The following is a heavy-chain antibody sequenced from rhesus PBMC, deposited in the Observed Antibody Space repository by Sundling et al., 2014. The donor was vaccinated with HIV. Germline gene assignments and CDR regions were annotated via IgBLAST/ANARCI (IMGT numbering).Heavy chain of an antibody. CDR1: TDSISGYY. V-gene: IGHV4-165*01. J-gene: IGHJ4*01. CDR3: ARVKSGSYSLRCDW. Sequence: QVQLQESGPGLVKPSETLSLTCAVSTDSISGYYWTWIRQPPGKGLEWIGYISGSSGSTDYNPSLKSRVTISTDTSKNQFSLKLTSVTAADTAVYYCARVKSGSYSLRCDWWGQGVLVTVSS. D-gene: IGHD3-16*01. CDR2: ISGSSGST.